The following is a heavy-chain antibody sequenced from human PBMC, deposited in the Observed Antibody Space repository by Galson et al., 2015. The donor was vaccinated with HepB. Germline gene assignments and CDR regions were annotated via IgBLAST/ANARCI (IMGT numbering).Heavy chain of an antibody. D-gene: IGHD3-16*01. V-gene: IGHV3-23*01. CDR2: INGRGSNR. CDR1: GFIFRHHA. J-gene: IGHJ5*02. CDR3: VKEGSWFGGDWFDP. Sequence: SLRLSCAGSGFIFRHHAMAWIRQAPGKGLEWVSGINGRGSNRSYSDAVKGRFSNSRDNSKATVFLQMDNLRAEDTAVYYCVKEGSWFGGDWFDPWGQGALVTVS.